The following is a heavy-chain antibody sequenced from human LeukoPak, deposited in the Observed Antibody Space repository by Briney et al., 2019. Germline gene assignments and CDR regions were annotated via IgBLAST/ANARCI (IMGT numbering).Heavy chain of an antibody. J-gene: IGHJ4*02. Sequence: SETLSLTCTVSGGSISSGDYYWSWIRQPPGKGLEWIGYIYYSGSTYYNPSLKSRVTISVDTSKNQFSLKLSSVTAADTAVYYCARGGVATKFDYWGRGTLVTVSS. D-gene: IGHD5-12*01. CDR3: ARGGVATKFDY. V-gene: IGHV4-30-4*01. CDR2: IYYSGST. CDR1: GGSISSGDYY.